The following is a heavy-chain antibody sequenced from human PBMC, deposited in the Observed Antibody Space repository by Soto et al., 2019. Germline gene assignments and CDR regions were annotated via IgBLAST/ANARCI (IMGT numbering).Heavy chain of an antibody. CDR3: ARDNRYYDSSGYYLFGWFDP. CDR2: IYYSGST. V-gene: IGHV4-31*03. D-gene: IGHD3-22*01. J-gene: IGHJ5*02. Sequence: QVQLQESGPGLVKPSQTLSLTCTVSGGSISSGGYYWSWIRQHPGKGLEWIGYIYYSGSTYYNPSLKSRVTISVDTSKNQFSLKLSSVTAADTAVYYCARDNRYYDSSGYYLFGWFDPWGQGTLVTVSS. CDR1: GGSISSGGYY.